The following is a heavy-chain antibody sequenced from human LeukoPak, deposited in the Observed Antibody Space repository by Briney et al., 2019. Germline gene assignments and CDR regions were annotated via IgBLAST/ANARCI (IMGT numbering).Heavy chain of an antibody. Sequence: GASVKVSCKASGYTFTSYAMNWVRQAPGQGLEWMGWINTNTGNPTYAQGFTGRLVFSLDTSASTAYLQISSLKAEDTAVYYCAGDLFELAVKSPYYFDYWGQGTLVTVSS. J-gene: IGHJ4*02. CDR1: GYTFTSYA. V-gene: IGHV7-4-1*02. CDR3: AGDLFELAVKSPYYFDY. D-gene: IGHD6-19*01. CDR2: INTNTGNP.